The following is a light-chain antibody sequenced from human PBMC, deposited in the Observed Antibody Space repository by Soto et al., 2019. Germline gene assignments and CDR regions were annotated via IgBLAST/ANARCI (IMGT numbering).Light chain of an antibody. CDR2: KAS. Sequence: DIQMTQSPSTLSGSVGDRVTITCLASQTISSWLAWYQQKTGKAPKLLIYKASSLESGVPSRFSGSGSGTEFTLTISSLQPDDFATYYCQQYNSYPWTFGQGTKVDIK. CDR3: QQYNSYPWT. CDR1: QTISSW. J-gene: IGKJ1*01. V-gene: IGKV1-5*03.